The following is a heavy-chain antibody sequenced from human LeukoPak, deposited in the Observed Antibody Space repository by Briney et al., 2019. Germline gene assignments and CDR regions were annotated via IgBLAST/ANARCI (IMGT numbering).Heavy chain of an antibody. Sequence: PGGSLRLSCAASGFTFSSYSMNWVRQAPGKGLEGVSSISSSSSYIYYADSVKGRFTISRDNAKNSLYLQMNSLRAEDTAVYYCARVGYYDSSGYPAYDAFDIWGQGTMVTVSS. V-gene: IGHV3-21*01. D-gene: IGHD3-22*01. CDR2: ISSSSSYI. CDR1: GFTFSSYS. CDR3: ARVGYYDSSGYPAYDAFDI. J-gene: IGHJ3*02.